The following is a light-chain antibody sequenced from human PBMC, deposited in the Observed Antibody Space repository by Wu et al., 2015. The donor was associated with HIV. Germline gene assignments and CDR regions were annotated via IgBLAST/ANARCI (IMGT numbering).Light chain of an antibody. CDR2: GAS. J-gene: IGKJ1*01. Sequence: EVVMTQSPATLSVSPGERATLSCRASQSVSSDLAWYQQKPGQAPRLLIYGASTRASGIPARFSGSGSGTDFTLTISRLEPEDFAVYYCQQYGSSPWTFGQGTKVEIK. CDR3: QQYGSSPWT. V-gene: IGKV3-15*01. CDR1: QSVSSD.